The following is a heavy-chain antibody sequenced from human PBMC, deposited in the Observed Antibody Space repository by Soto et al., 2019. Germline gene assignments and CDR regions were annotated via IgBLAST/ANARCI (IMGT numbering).Heavy chain of an antibody. D-gene: IGHD3-3*01. CDR1: GGSFSGYY. CDR3: ARDSDDFWSGHYGGVHAFDI. CDR2: INHSGST. J-gene: IGHJ3*02. V-gene: IGHV4-34*01. Sequence: SETLSLTCAVYGGSFSGYYWSWIRQPPGKGLEWIGEINHSGSTNYNPSLKSRVTISVDTSKNQFSLKLSSVTAADTAVYYCARDSDDFWSGHYGGVHAFDIWGQGTMVTVSS.